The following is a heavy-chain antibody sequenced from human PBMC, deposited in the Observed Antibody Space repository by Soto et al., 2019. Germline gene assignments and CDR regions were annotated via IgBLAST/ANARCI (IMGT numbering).Heavy chain of an antibody. D-gene: IGHD3-10*01. CDR2: IWYDGSNK. V-gene: IGHV3-33*01. CDR1: GFTFSSYG. J-gene: IGHJ6*02. CDR3: ARDEGLGVNYYYYGMDV. Sequence: QVQLVESGGGVVQPGRSLRLSCAASGFTFSSYGMHWVRQAPGKGLEWVAVIWYDGSNKYYADSVKGRFTISRDNSKNTLYLQMNSLRAEDTAVYYCARDEGLGVNYYYYGMDVWGQGTTVTVPS.